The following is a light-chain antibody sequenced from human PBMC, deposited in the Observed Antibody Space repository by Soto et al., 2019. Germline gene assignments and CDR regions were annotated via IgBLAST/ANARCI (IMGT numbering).Light chain of an antibody. V-gene: IGKV3-20*01. CDR1: QSVYSNY. Sequence: DIVLTQSPGTLSLSPGERATLSCRASQSVYSNYLAWYQQKPGQAPRLLIYGASSRATGIPVRFSGSGSGTDFTLAISSLEPEDFEVYYCQQYGSSLMYTFGQGTKLEIK. J-gene: IGKJ2*01. CDR2: GAS. CDR3: QQYGSSLMYT.